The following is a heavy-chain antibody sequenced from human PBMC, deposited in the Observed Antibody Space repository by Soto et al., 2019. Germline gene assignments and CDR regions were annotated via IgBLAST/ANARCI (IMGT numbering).Heavy chain of an antibody. CDR1: GGTFSSYA. CDR2: IIPIFGTT. V-gene: IGHV1-69*01. J-gene: IGHJ3*02. Sequence: QVQLVQSGAEVKKPGSSVKVSCKASGGTFSSYAISWVRQAPGQGLEWMGGIIPIFGTTNYAQKFQGRVTITADESTSTAYMELSSLRSEDTAVYYCATLLRLGELSLFTFDIWGQGTMVTVSS. CDR3: ATLLRLGELSLFTFDI. D-gene: IGHD3-16*02.